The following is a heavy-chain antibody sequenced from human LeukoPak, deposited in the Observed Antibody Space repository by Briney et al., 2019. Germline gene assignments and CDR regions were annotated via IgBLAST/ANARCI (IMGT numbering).Heavy chain of an antibody. CDR2: IYYSGST. Sequence: SETLSLTCTVSGGSINNYYWSWVRQPPGKGLEWIGYIYYSGSTNYKPSLKSRVTISVDTSKNQFSLKLSSVTAADTAVYYCARKAYDFWSGYYSRGKGRDSYYFDYWGQGTLVTVSS. D-gene: IGHD3-3*01. V-gene: IGHV4-59*12. CDR1: GGSINNYY. J-gene: IGHJ4*02. CDR3: ARKAYDFWSGYYSRGKGRDSYYFDY.